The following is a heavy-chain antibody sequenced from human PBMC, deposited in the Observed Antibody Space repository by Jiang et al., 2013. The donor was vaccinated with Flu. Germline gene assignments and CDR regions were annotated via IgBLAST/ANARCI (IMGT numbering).Heavy chain of an antibody. V-gene: IGHV5-51*01. D-gene: IGHD3-9*01. CDR1: GYSFTSYW. CDR2: IYPGDSDT. Sequence: CKGSGYSFTSYWIAWVRQMPGQGLEWMGIIYPGDSDTRYSPSFQGQVTISADKSVTTAYLQWSSLKASDTAMYYCARHEYSPLRYLDYWGQGTLVTVSS. J-gene: IGHJ4*02. CDR3: ARHEYSPLRYLDY.